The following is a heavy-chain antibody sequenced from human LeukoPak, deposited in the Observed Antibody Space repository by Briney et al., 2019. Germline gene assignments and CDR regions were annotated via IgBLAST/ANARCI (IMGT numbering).Heavy chain of an antibody. D-gene: IGHD6-13*01. J-gene: IGHJ4*02. V-gene: IGHV1-2*04. CDR3: ARGRAAAGYAPLDY. Sequence: ASVKVSCKASGYTFTGYYMHWVRQAPGQGLEWMGWINPNSGGTNYAQKFQGWVTMTRDTSISTAYMELSRLRSDDTAVYYCARGRAAAGYAPLDYWGQGTLVTVSS. CDR2: INPNSGGT. CDR1: GYTFTGYY.